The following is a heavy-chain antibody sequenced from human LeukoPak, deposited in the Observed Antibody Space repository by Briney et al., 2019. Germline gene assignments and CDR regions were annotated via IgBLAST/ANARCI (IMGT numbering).Heavy chain of an antibody. CDR2: IDWDDDK. J-gene: IGHJ4*02. D-gene: IGHD2-15*01. Sequence: CGPALVKPTQTLTLTCTFSGFSLSTYGMCVSWIRQPPGTALEWLARIDWDDDKYYKTSLKTRLIISKDTTKNQVVLTMTNMDPVGNGNIYFSRIVVQPTRNGFDYWGQGTSVTASS. CDR3: SRIVVQPTRNGFDY. V-gene: IGHV2-70*11. CDR1: GFSLSTYGMC.